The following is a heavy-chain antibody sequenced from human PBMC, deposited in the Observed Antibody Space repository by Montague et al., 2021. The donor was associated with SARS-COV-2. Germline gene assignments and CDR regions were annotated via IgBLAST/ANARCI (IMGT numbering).Heavy chain of an antibody. CDR1: GGSISSYY. CDR2: IYYTGST. Sequence: SETLSLTCTVSGGSISSYYWSWIRQPPGKGLEWIGYIYYTGSTKYNPSLKSRVTMSLGRPTNRFSLRLNSVTAAGTAMYYCARAQNTCFIANCVNYFDFWGLGAQVTVSS. V-gene: IGHV4-59*01. CDR3: ARAQNTCFIANCVNYFDF. J-gene: IGHJ4*02. D-gene: IGHD1-1*01.